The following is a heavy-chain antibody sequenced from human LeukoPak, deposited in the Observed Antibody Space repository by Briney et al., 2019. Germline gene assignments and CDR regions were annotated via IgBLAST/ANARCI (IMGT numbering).Heavy chain of an antibody. CDR2: IIGDGSST. J-gene: IGHJ1*01. V-gene: IGHV3-74*01. Sequence: GGSLRLSCAASGFTFSSYWMHWVRQTPGKGLVWLSRIIGDGSSTNYAESVKGRFTISRDNAKNTVYLQMNSLRDEDTAVYYCLRGGGSGSYGYFQHWGQGTLATVSS. CDR1: GFTFSSYW. CDR3: LRGGGSGSYGYFQH. D-gene: IGHD3-10*01.